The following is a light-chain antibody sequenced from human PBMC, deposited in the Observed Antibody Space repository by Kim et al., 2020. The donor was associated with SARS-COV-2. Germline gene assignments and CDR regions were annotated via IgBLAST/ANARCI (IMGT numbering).Light chain of an antibody. J-gene: IGKJ1*01. CDR1: QSVSSH. CDR2: GAS. Sequence: LAPGARATLSCRADQSVSSHLAWYQQKPGQAPRLLIYGASTRATGIPARFSGSGSGTEFTLTISSLQSEDSAVYYCHQCNLWPWTFGQGTKVDIK. V-gene: IGKV3-15*01. CDR3: HQCNLWPWT.